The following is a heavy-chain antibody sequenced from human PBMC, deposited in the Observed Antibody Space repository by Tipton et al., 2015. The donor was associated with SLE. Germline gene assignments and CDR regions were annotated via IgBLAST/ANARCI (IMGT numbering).Heavy chain of an antibody. J-gene: IGHJ4*02. CDR1: GFTFTSYA. CDR2: ITGSGGRT. CDR3: VKDARARIGIAHLDS. Sequence: SLRLSCAASGFTFTSYAMSWVRQAPGKGLEWVASITGSGGRTYYADSVKGRFTISRDNSKSTLDLQMNSLRDEDSALYYCVKDARARIGIAHLDSWGQGTLVTVSS. V-gene: IGHV3-23*01. D-gene: IGHD6-6*01.